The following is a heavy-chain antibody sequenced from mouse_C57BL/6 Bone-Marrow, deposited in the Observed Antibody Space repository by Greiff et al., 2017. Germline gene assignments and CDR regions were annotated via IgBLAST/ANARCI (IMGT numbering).Heavy chain of an antibody. CDR1: GYTFTDYY. CDR2: INPYNGGT. V-gene: IGHV1-19*01. D-gene: IGHD4-1*01. Sequence: VQLQQSGPVLVKPGASVKMSCKASGYTFTDYYMNWVKQSHGKSLEWIGVINPYNGGTSYNQKFKGKATLTVDKSSSTAYMELNSLTSEDSAVYDCARGAFNWDVWFAYWGQGTLVTVSA. CDR3: ARGAFNWDVWFAY. J-gene: IGHJ3*01.